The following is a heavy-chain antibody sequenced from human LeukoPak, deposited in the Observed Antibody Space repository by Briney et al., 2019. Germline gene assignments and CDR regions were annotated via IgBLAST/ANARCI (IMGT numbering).Heavy chain of an antibody. Sequence: GGSLRLSCAASGFTFSNNWMHWVRQAPGKGLVWVSRINSDGSSTSYADSVKGRFTISRDNAKNSLYLQMDSLRAEDTAVYYCAAGGSWYYNYWGQGTLVTVSS. CDR2: INSDGSST. D-gene: IGHD6-13*01. J-gene: IGHJ4*02. CDR1: GFTFSNNW. V-gene: IGHV3-74*01. CDR3: AAGGSWYYNY.